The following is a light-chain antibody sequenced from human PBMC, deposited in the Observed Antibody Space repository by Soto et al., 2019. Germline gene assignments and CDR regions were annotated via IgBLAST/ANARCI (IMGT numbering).Light chain of an antibody. CDR3: QHYGSSPRT. CDR1: QSISSSY. CDR2: GVS. J-gene: IGKJ1*01. Sequence: EIVLTQSPGTLSLSPGERATLSCRASQSISSSYLAWYQQKPGRAPRLFIYGVSSRATGIPDRFSGSGSGTDFTLTISRLEPEDFAVYYCQHYGSSPRTFGQGSKVEI. V-gene: IGKV3-20*01.